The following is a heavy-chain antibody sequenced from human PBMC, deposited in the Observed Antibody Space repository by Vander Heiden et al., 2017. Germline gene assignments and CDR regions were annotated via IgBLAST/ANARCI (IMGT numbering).Heavy chain of an antibody. CDR2: IIPIFGTA. J-gene: IGHJ4*02. CDR3: ARLQTWELPVSDY. Sequence: QVQLVQSGAQVKKPGSSVKVSCKASGCTFSSYALRWLRQAPGQGIEWMGGIIPIFGTANYAQKFQGRVTITADESTSTAYMELSSLRSEDTAVYYCARLQTWELPVSDYWGQGTLVTVSS. CDR1: GCTFSSYA. D-gene: IGHD1-26*01. V-gene: IGHV1-69*12.